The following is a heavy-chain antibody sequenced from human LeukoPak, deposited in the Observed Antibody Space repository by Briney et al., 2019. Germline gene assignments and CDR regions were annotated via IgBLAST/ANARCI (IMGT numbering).Heavy chain of an antibody. V-gene: IGHV3-9*01. Sequence: GGSLRLSCAASGFTFDDYAMHWVRQAPGKGLEWVSGISWNSGSIGYADSVKGRFTISRDNAKNSLYLQMNSLRAEDTAVYYCAKSGYNRFDYWGQGTLVTVSS. CDR3: AKSGYNRFDY. J-gene: IGHJ4*02. D-gene: IGHD5-24*01. CDR1: GFTFDDYA. CDR2: ISWNSGSI.